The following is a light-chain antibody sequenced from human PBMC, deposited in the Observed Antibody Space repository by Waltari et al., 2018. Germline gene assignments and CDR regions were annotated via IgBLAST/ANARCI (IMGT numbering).Light chain of an antibody. V-gene: IGKV3-15*01. Sequence: DIVMTQSPATLSVSPGEKDTLSCRASQSVSSNLAWYQQKPGQAPRLLIYGASTRATGIPARFSGSGSGTEFTLTISSLQSEDFAVYYCQQYNNWPLTFGGGIKVEIK. CDR1: QSVSSN. CDR3: QQYNNWPLT. CDR2: GAS. J-gene: IGKJ4*01.